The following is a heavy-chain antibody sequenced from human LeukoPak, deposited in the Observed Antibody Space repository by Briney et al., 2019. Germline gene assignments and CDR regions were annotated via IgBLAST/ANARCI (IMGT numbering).Heavy chain of an antibody. D-gene: IGHD5-12*01. J-gene: IGHJ4*02. V-gene: IGHV3-23*01. CDR2: ISASGGST. Sequence: GGSLRLSCAASGFTFSSYAMSWVRQAPGKGLEWVSAISASGGSTFYADSVKGRFTISRDNSKNTLYLQMNSLRAEDAALYYCAKGRGYSGYDFFDYWGQGTLVTVSS. CDR1: GFTFSSYA. CDR3: AKGRGYSGYDFFDY.